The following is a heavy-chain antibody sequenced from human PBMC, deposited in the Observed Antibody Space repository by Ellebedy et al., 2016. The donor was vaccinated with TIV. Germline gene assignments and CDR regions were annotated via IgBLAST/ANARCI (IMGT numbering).Heavy chain of an antibody. V-gene: IGHV3-7*01. Sequence: GESLKISCAASRFSFSSYWMSWVRQAPGKGLEWVANINQAGSDKYYVDSVRGRFTISRDNAGNSLFLQMNSLRAEDSAVYYCATDGAYGDYLSPAHAFEIWGPGTMVTVSS. D-gene: IGHD4-17*01. CDR3: ATDGAYGDYLSPAHAFEI. CDR1: RFSFSSYW. CDR2: INQAGSDK. J-gene: IGHJ3*02.